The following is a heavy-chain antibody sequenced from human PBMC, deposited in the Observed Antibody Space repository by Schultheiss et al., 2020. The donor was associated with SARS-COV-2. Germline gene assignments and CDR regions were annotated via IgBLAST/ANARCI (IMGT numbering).Heavy chain of an antibody. Sequence: GGSLRLSCAASGFTFSSYDMHWVRQAPGKGLEWVAVISYDGSNKYYADSVKGRFTISRDNAKNSLYLQMNSLRAEDTAVYYCAREAVYSRGSRGDWFDPWGQGTLVTVSS. V-gene: IGHV3-30-3*01. CDR2: ISYDGSNK. CDR1: GFTFSSYD. D-gene: IGHD1-26*01. J-gene: IGHJ5*02. CDR3: AREAVYSRGSRGDWFDP.